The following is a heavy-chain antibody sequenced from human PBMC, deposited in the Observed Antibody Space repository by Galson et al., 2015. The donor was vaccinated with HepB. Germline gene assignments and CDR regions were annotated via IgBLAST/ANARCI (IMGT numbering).Heavy chain of an antibody. V-gene: IGHV3-7*03. CDR1: GFTFSNFW. D-gene: IGHD6-19*01. CDR3: ARRYSSGYYVRHIDY. Sequence: SLRLSCAASGFTFSNFWMNWIRQSPGKGLEWVANIRQDGSEKYYVDSVKGRFIISREDAKNSVYLQMNSLRAEDTAVYYCARRYSSGYYVRHIDYWGQGTLVTVSS. J-gene: IGHJ4*02. CDR2: IRQDGSEK.